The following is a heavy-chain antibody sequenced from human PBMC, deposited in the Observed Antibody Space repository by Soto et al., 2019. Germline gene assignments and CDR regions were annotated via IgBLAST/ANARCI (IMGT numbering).Heavy chain of an antibody. CDR3: AKGGYTFAYE. D-gene: IGHD5-18*01. CDR2: ISPSASDT. V-gene: IGHV3-23*01. J-gene: IGHJ4*02. Sequence: EVQLLESGGDLVQPGGSLRLSCAASGFSFSTSSMAWVRQPPGKGLEWVSAISPSASDTLYADSVKGRFTISRDNSQNTLFLQMTSLRADDPAVYYCAKGGYTFAYEWGQGALFNVSS. CDR1: GFSFSTSS.